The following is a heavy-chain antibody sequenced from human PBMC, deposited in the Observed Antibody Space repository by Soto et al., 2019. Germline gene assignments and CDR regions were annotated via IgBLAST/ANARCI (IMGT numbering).Heavy chain of an antibody. CDR3: VASGTFRLPLFDH. D-gene: IGHD3-9*01. V-gene: IGHV3-64D*06. CDR2: IRSDGDST. J-gene: IGHJ4*02. CDR1: GYTIESWA. Sequence: GGSLRLSCSASGYTIESWAAHWVRQAPGKGLEYASGIRSDGDSTHYADSVKGRFTISRDNSKNTLYLQMDSLRIDDTAEYFCVASGTFRLPLFDHLCQGALVTVSP.